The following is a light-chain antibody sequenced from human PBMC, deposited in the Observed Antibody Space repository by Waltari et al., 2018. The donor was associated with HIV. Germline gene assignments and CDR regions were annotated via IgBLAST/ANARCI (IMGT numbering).Light chain of an antibody. CDR2: RAS. J-gene: IGKJ1*01. CDR3: QQYDKYLWT. Sequence: DIQMTQSPFTLSASVGDRVTITCRASQSISSWLAWYQQKPGNVPKLRIYRASTLESGVPSRCSGSGSGTEVTLTISSRQPDDFATYYCQQYDKYLWTFGQGTKVEIK. V-gene: IGKV1-5*03. CDR1: QSISSW.